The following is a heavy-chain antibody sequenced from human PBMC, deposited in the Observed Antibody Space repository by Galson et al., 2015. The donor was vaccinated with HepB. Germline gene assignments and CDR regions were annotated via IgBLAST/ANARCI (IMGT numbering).Heavy chain of an antibody. V-gene: IGHV3-30*18. CDR2: ISHGGNNE. CDR3: AKQWRVGASSMDV. CDR1: GFTFNNFG. D-gene: IGHD1-26*01. J-gene: IGHJ6*02. Sequence: SLRLSCAASGFTFNNFGMHWVRQAPGKGLEWVAFISHGGNNEYYADSVKGRFTISRDNSKSTLYLQKDSLRFEDTAVYYCAKQWRVGASSMDVRGQGTTVTVSS.